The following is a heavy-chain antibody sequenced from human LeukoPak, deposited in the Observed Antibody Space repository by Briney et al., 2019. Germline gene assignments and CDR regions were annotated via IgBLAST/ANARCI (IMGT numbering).Heavy chain of an antibody. J-gene: IGHJ4*02. CDR1: GFTFSSYW. Sequence: GGSLRLSCAASGFTFSSYWMHWVRQAPGKGLVWVSRTNSDGSSTSYADSVKGRFTISRDNAKNTLYLQMNSLRAEDTAVYYCARDYYYDSSGYSLWGQGTLVTVSS. V-gene: IGHV3-74*01. CDR3: ARDYYYDSSGYSL. CDR2: TNSDGSST. D-gene: IGHD3-22*01.